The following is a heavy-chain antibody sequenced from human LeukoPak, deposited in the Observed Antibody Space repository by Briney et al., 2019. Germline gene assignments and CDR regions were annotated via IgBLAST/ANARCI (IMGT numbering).Heavy chain of an antibody. CDR1: GGTFSSYT. V-gene: IGHV1-69*02. D-gene: IGHD6-13*01. CDR2: IIPILGIA. J-gene: IGHJ4*02. CDR3: ASGVGIAAAGPTNDY. Sequence: ASVKVSCKASGGTFSSYTISWVRQAPGQGLEWMGRIIPILGIANYAQKFQGRVTITADKSTSTAYMELSSLRSEVTAVYYCASGVGIAAAGPTNDYWGQGTLVTVSS.